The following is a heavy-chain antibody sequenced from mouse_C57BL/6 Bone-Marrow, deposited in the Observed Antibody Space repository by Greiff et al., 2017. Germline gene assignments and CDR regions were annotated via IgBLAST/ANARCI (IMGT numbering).Heavy chain of an antibody. CDR1: GYAFSSYW. V-gene: IGHV1-80*01. CDR3: ERKHYYYGSRSLYWYFYV. D-gene: IGHD1-1*01. J-gene: IGHJ1*03. CDR2: IYPGDGDT. Sequence: QVQLKESGAELVKPGASVKISCKASGYAFSSYWMNWVKQRPGKGLEWIGQIYPGDGDTNYNGKFKGKATLTADKSSSTAYMQLSSLTSEDSAVYICERKHYYYGSRSLYWYFYVWGTGTTVTVSS.